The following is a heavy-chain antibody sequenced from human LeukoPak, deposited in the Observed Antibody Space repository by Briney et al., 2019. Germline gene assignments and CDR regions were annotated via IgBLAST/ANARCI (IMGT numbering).Heavy chain of an antibody. D-gene: IGHD6-13*01. CDR2: MNPNSGNT. J-gene: IGHJ4*02. CDR1: GYTFTNYD. CDR3: ARRLGSRRKNYYFDY. Sequence: ASVKVSCKASGYTFTNYDFNWVRQATGQGLEWMGWMNPNSGNTGYAQKFQGRVTMTRNTSISTAYMELSSLRSEDTAVYYCARRLGSRRKNYYFDYWGQGTLVTVSS. V-gene: IGHV1-8*01.